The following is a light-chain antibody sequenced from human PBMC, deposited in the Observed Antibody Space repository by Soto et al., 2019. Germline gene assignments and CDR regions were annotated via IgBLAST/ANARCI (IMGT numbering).Light chain of an antibody. V-gene: IGKV1-39*01. CDR3: QQSNASPRT. CDR1: QSIGNS. CDR2: ATS. Sequence: DIQMTQSPSSLSASIGDRVTITCRASQSIGNSLVWYQQKPGKAPNLLIYATSTLQSGVPSRFSGSGSGTEFTLTISSLQPEDFATYYCQQSNASPRTFGQGTKVEVK. J-gene: IGKJ1*01.